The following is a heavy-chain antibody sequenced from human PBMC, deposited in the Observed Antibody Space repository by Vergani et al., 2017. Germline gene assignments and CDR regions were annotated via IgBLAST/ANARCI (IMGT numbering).Heavy chain of an antibody. CDR3: ARAGIAAAGTGWFDP. D-gene: IGHD6-13*01. V-gene: IGHV4-59*01. Sequence: QVQLQESGPGLVKPSETLSLTCTVSGGSLSSYYWSWIRQPPGKGLEWIGYIYYSGSTNYNPSLKSRVTISVETSKNQFSLKLSSVTAADTAVYYCARAGIAAAGTGWFDPWGQGTLVTVSA. J-gene: IGHJ5*02. CDR2: IYYSGST. CDR1: GGSLSSYY.